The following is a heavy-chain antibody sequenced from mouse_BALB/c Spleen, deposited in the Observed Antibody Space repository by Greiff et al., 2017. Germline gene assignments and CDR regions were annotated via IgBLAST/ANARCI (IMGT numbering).Heavy chain of an antibody. J-gene: IGHJ3*01. D-gene: IGHD2-1*01. Sequence: DVKLVESGGGLVQPGGSLRLSCATSGFTFTDYYMSWVRQPPGKALEWLGFIRNKANGYTTEYSASVKGRFTISRDNSQSILYLQMNTLRAEDSATYYCARGGDGTHGWGQGTLVTVSA. CDR1: GFTFTDYY. V-gene: IGHV7-3*02. CDR3: ARGGDGTHG. CDR2: IRNKANGYTT.